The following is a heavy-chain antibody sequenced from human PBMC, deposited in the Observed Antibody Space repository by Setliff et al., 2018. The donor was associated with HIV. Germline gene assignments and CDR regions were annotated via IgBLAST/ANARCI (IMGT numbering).Heavy chain of an antibody. CDR1: GYTFTNYW. V-gene: IGHV5-51*01. D-gene: IGHD3-10*01. CDR2: IYPGDSDT. Sequence: GESLKISCRGSGYTFTNYWIGWVRQMPGKGLEWMGIIYPGDSDTRYSPSFQGQVTISADKSISTAYLQWSSLKASDTAMYYCARHVGELLSTEIRGNWFDAWGQGTRVTVSS. J-gene: IGHJ5*02. CDR3: ARHVGELLSTEIRGNWFDA.